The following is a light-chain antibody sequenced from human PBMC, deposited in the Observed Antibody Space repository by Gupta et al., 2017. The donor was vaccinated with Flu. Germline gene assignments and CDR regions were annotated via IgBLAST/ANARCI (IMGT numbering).Light chain of an antibody. CDR2: DAS. V-gene: IGKV3-11*01. CDR1: QGVNIY. CDR3: QLRSSLPLYT. J-gene: IGKJ2*01. Sequence: ATLSLSPGDRAILSWRASQGVNIYLACDQQKPGQPPRLLMFDASRRAAGIPDRFSGSGSGTDFTLTISTLEPEGCAVYYCQLRSSLPLYTFGQGTRLE.